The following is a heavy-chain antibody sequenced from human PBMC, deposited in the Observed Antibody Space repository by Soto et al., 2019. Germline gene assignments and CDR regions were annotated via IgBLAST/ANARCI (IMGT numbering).Heavy chain of an antibody. D-gene: IGHD1-7*01. CDR1: GFTFSSYA. Sequence: HPGGSLRLSCAASGFTFSSYAMHWVRQAPGKGLEWVAVISCDGSNKYYADSVKGRFTISRDSSKNTLYLQMNSLRAEDTAVYYCAKGNSWSPALVLDIWGQGTMVTVSS. CDR3: AKGNSWSPALVLDI. CDR2: ISCDGSNK. J-gene: IGHJ3*02. V-gene: IGHV3-30-3*01.